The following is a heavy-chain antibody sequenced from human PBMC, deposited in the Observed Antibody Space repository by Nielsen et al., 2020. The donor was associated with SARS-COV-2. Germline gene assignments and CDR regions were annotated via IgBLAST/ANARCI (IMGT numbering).Heavy chain of an antibody. D-gene: IGHD3-10*01. CDR1: GFTFSDYW. CDR2: IHQDGGET. V-gene: IGHV3-7*03. J-gene: IGHJ5*02. Sequence: GESLKISCAASGFTFSDYWMSWVRQAPGKGLEWVANIHQDGGETRYADSVKGRFTISRDNAKNSLYLQMNSLRAEDTAMYYCARNFYGSGSYPFDPWGQGTPVTVSS. CDR3: ARNFYGSGSYPFDP.